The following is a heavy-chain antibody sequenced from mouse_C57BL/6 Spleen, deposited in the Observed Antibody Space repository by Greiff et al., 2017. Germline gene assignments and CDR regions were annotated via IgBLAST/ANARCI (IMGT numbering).Heavy chain of an antibody. CDR2: ISSGSSTI. CDR1: GFTFSDYG. Sequence: EVKVVESGGGLVKPGASLKLSCAASGFTFSDYGMHWVRQAPEKGLEWVAYISSGSSTIYYADTVKGRFTISRDNAKNTLFLQLTSLTSEDTAMYYCASPSNYYGGSDYAMDYWGQGTSVTVS. CDR3: ASPSNYYGGSDYAMDY. J-gene: IGHJ4*01. D-gene: IGHD1-1*01. V-gene: IGHV5-17*01.